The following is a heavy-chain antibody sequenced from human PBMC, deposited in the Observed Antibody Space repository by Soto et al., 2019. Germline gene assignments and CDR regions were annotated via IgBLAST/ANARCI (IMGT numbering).Heavy chain of an antibody. D-gene: IGHD3-10*01. CDR1: GFSFSIYS. CDR2: ISSSSSPI. Sequence: EVQLVEYGGGLVQPGGSLRLSCAASGFSFSIYSMNWVRQAPGQGLEWVSYISSSSSPIYYADSVKGRFTISRDNAKNSLYLQVGSLRDEDTAVYYCARGRLWSFDLWGQVTLVTVSS. CDR3: ARGRLWSFDL. J-gene: IGHJ5*02. V-gene: IGHV3-48*02.